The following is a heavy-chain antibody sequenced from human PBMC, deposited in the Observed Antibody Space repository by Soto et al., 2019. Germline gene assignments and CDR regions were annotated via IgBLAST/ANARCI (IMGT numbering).Heavy chain of an antibody. Sequence: QLQLQESGSGLVKPSETLSLTCIVSNGSISSRSSYWGWIRQTPGKGLEWIGSIYYIGNTYYNPSLKSRVTISIDTSKTQFSLKMNSVTAADTAVYFCGGQDYGAKGYYLENWGREPWSPSPQ. V-gene: IGHV4-39*01. D-gene: IGHD4-17*01. J-gene: IGHJ4*02. CDR3: GGQDYGAKGYYLEN. CDR1: NGSISSRSSY. CDR2: IYYIGNT.